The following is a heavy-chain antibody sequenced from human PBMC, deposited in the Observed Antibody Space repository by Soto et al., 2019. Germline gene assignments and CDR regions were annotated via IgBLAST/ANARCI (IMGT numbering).Heavy chain of an antibody. V-gene: IGHV3-23*01. CDR3: AQHWIGGPLQYPYHL. CDR1: GFSFGTYT. Sequence: AVLRLSCAISGFSFGTYTLNWVRQAPGMGLEWVSGLSDSVGTTHYAYSVKGRFTISRDKSKNTLYLQMNNLRAEDTAVYYCAQHWIGGPLQYPYHLWGQVNQGAV. J-gene: IGHJ4*02. CDR2: LSDSVGTT. D-gene: IGHD2-2*03.